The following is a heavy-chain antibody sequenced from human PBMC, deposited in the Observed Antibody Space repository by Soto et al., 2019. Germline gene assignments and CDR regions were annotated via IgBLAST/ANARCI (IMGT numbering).Heavy chain of an antibody. CDR2: IIPILGIA. V-gene: IGHV1-69*02. D-gene: IGHD6-13*01. CDR1: GGTFSSYT. CDR3: ASTLSSSWYYFDY. Sequence: SVKVSCKASGGTFSSYTISWVRQAPGQGLEWMGRIIPILGIANYAQKFQGRVTITTDKSTSTAYMELSSLRSEDTAVYYCASTLSSSWYYFDYWGQGALVTVSS. J-gene: IGHJ4*02.